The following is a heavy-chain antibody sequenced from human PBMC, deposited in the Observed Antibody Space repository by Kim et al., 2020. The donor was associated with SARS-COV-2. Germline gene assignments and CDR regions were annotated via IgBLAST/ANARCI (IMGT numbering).Heavy chain of an antibody. D-gene: IGHD1-7*01. J-gene: IGHJ1*01. CDR2: ISAYNGNT. CDR3: ARATGTTFPAEYFQH. CDR1: GYTFTSYG. V-gene: IGHV1-18*01. Sequence: ASVKVSCKASGYTFTSYGISWVRQAPGQGLEWMGWISAYNGNTNYAQKLQGRVTMTTDTSTSTAYMELRSLRSDDTAVYYCARATGTTFPAEYFQHWGQGTLVTVSS.